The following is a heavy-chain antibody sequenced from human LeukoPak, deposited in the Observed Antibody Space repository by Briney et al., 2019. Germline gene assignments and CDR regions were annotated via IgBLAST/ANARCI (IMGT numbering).Heavy chain of an antibody. Sequence: GESLKISCKGCEYIFTSYWIGWVRQMPGKGLEWMGIIYPADSDTRYSPSFKGQVTISADKSITTAFLQWSSLKASDTAMYYCARFRAGYCSGASCYDSFDIWGQGTMVTVSS. J-gene: IGHJ3*02. CDR1: EYIFTSYW. D-gene: IGHD2-15*01. CDR3: ARFRAGYCSGASCYDSFDI. V-gene: IGHV5-51*01. CDR2: IYPADSDT.